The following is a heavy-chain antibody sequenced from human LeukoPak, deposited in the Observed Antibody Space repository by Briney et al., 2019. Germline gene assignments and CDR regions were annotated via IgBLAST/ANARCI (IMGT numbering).Heavy chain of an antibody. V-gene: IGHV3-7*01. D-gene: IGHD6-19*01. J-gene: IGHJ6*02. CDR2: IKQDGGEK. Sequence: GGSLRLSCEASGFTFSSHWMSWVRQAPGKGLEWVAIIKQDGGEKDYVDSVTGRFTISRDNAKNSLYLQMNSLRDEDTAVYYCARDTSAWRYGMDVWGQGTTVTVSS. CDR3: ARDTSAWRYGMDV. CDR1: GFTFSSHW.